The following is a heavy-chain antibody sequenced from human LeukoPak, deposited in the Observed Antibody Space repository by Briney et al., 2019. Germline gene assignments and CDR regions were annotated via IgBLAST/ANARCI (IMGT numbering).Heavy chain of an antibody. D-gene: IGHD4-11*01. CDR2: ISSSSSTI. CDR3: ARSHFAQSNLFDY. Sequence: PGGSLRLSCAASGFTFSSYSMSWVRQAPGKGLEWVSYISSSSSTIYYADSVKGRFTISRDNAKSSLYLQMNSLRAEDTAVYYCARSHFAQSNLFDYWGQGTLVTVSS. J-gene: IGHJ4*02. V-gene: IGHV3-48*01. CDR1: GFTFSSYS.